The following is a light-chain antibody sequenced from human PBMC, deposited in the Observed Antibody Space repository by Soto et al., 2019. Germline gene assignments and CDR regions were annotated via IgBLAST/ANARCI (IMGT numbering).Light chain of an antibody. J-gene: IGKJ1*01. CDR2: DAS. CDR1: QNVSRNF. CDR3: HQYGSSRRT. Sequence: EIVLTQSPGTLSLSPGERATLSCRASQNVSRNFLAWYQQKRGQAPRLLIYDASSRASGIPDRFSGSGSATDFTVTISRLEAEDFAVYYCHQYGSSRRTFGQGTRVDIK. V-gene: IGKV3-20*01.